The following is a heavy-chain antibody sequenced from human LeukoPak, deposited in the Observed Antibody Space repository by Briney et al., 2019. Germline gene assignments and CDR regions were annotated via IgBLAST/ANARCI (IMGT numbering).Heavy chain of an antibody. V-gene: IGHV3-33*06. CDR3: AKGRSPLDYGDYDAAY. CDR2: IWYDGSNK. D-gene: IGHD4-17*01. J-gene: IGHJ4*02. CDR1: GFTFSSYG. Sequence: GGSLRLSCAASGFTFSSYGMHWVRQAPGKGLEWVAVIWYDGSNKYYADSVKGRFTISRDNSKNTLYLQMNSLRAEDTAVYYCAKGRSPLDYGDYDAAYWGQGTLVTVSS.